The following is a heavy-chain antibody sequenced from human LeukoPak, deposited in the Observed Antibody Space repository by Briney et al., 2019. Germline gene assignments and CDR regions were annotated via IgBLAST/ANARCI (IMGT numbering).Heavy chain of an antibody. CDR3: ATIPRVYSGSY. D-gene: IGHD1-26*01. Sequence: ASVKVSCKASGYTFTSYGISWVRQAPGQGLEWMGWINPNSGGTNYAQKFQGRVTMTRDTSISTAYMELSRLRSDDTAVYYCATIPRVYSGSYWGQGTLVTVSS. CDR1: GYTFTSYG. CDR2: INPNSGGT. V-gene: IGHV1-2*02. J-gene: IGHJ4*02.